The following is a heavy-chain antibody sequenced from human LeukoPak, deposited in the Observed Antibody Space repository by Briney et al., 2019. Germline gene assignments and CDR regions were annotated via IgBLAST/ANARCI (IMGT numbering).Heavy chain of an antibody. D-gene: IGHD3-10*01. CDR1: GFTFSSYA. CDR2: ISYDGSNK. J-gene: IGHJ4*02. V-gene: IGHV3-30-3*01. CDR3: ARGVGGDY. Sequence: PGGSLRLSCAASGFTFSSYAMHWVRQAPGKGLEWVAVISYDGSNKYYADSVKGRFTISRDNSKNTLYLQMNSLRAEDTAVYYCARGVGGDYWGQGTLVTVSS.